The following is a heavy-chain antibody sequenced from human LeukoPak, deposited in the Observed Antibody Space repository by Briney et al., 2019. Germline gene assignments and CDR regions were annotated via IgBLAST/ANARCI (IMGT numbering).Heavy chain of an antibody. J-gene: IGHJ4*02. V-gene: IGHV4-59*01. Sequence: SETLSLTCSVSGDSISTYYWSWIRQPPGKALEWTGYVYYSGSTDYNPSLKSRVTISVDTSKKQFSLNLNSVTAADTAVYYCSASKQLWLRGLFDYWGQGTLVTVSS. CDR2: VYYSGST. D-gene: IGHD5-18*01. CDR3: SASKQLWLRGLFDY. CDR1: GDSISTYY.